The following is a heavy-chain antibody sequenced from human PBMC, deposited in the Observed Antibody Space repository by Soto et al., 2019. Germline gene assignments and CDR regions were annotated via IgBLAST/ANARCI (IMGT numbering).Heavy chain of an antibody. CDR1: GYTLTAYY. V-gene: IGHV1-46*01. D-gene: IGHD3-10*02. Sequence: ASVKVSCKASGYTLTAYYIHWVRQAPGQGREWMGIVNPGDGSTRYAQMFQDRVTMMRDTSMSTIYMELSSLRSEDTAVYYCARSYVQNRPIDYWGQGTLVTVSS. CDR3: ARSYVQNRPIDY. CDR2: VNPGDGST. J-gene: IGHJ4*02.